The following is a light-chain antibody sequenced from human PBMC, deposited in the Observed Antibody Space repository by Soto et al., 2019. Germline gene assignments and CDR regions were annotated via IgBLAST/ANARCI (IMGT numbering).Light chain of an antibody. V-gene: IGKV1-27*01. CDR2: AAS. Sequence: DIQMTQSPSSLSASVGDRVTITCRASQGISKFLAWYQQKPGKVPKLLISAASTLQSGVPSRFSGSGSGTDFTLTISSLQPEDVATYYCQKYYSAPYTFGQGTKLEIK. CDR1: QGISKF. J-gene: IGKJ2*01. CDR3: QKYYSAPYT.